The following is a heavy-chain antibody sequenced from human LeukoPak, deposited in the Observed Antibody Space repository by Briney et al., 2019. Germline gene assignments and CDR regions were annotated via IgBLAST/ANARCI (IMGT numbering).Heavy chain of an antibody. Sequence: GGSLRLSCAASGFTFSSYAMHWVRQAPGKGLQYVSAISSNGGSTYYANSLKGRFTISRDNSKNTLYLQMGSLRAEGMAVYYCARRGSYSGDSTDYWGQGTLVTVSS. CDR3: ARRGSYSGDSTDY. CDR1: GFTFSSYA. D-gene: IGHD1-26*01. CDR2: ISSNGGST. J-gene: IGHJ4*02. V-gene: IGHV3-64*01.